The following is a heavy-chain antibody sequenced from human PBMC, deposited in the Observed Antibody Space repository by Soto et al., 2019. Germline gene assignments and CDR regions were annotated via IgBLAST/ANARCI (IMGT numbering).Heavy chain of an antibody. J-gene: IGHJ4*02. CDR3: GRCHSAMTL. V-gene: IGHV4-30-4*01. CDR2: IYYSGST. Sequence: SLTMTVSGGPITRGAYYWCSIRQPPVKDLERIGYIYYSGSTYYNPSLKSRVTISVDTSKNQFSLKLSSVTAADTAAYYSGRCHSAMTLWGQATLVSVSS. CDR1: GGPITRGAYY. D-gene: IGHD2-2*01.